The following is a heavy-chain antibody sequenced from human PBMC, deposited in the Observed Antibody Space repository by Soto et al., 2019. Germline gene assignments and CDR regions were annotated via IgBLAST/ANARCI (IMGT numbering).Heavy chain of an antibody. CDR3: ARTSSTEYGDENYYYYCGMDV. J-gene: IGHJ6*02. Sequence: QVQLVQSGAEVKKRGSSVKVSCKASGGTFSSYAISWVRQAPGQGLEWMGGIISIFGTANYAQKCQGRVTITADESTSTAYLELSSLRSEDTAVYYCARTSSTEYGDENYYYYCGMDVWGQGTTVTVSS. V-gene: IGHV1-69*01. D-gene: IGHD4-17*01. CDR2: IISIFGTA. CDR1: GGTFSSYA.